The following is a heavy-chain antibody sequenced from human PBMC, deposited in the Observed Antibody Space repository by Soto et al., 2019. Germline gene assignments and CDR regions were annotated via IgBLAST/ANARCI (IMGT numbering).Heavy chain of an antibody. CDR2: IYSAGDT. J-gene: IGHJ4*02. CDR3: AREELGSTWVFGY. V-gene: IGHV3-53*02. D-gene: IGHD1-7*01. Sequence: EVELMETGGDLIQPGGSLRLSCAASEFIVNNNYMGWVRQAPGKGLEWVSLIYSAGDTTYADSVKGRFAISTDNTKNTPYLQMRSLRAEVTAIECCAREELGSTWVFGYWGQGTLVTVSS. CDR1: EFIVNNNY.